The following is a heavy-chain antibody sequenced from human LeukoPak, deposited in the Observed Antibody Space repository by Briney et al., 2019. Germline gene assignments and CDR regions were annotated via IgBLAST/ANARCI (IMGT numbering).Heavy chain of an antibody. Sequence: GESLKISCKGSGYSFTSYWIAWVRQMPGKGLQWMGSIYPGDSDTRYSPSFQGQVTISTDKSINTAYLQWSSLKASDTAMYYCARRWGYWEAFDYWGQGTLVTVSS. D-gene: IGHD3-22*01. CDR2: IYPGDSDT. CDR1: GYSFTSYW. V-gene: IGHV5-51*01. J-gene: IGHJ4*02. CDR3: ARRWGYWEAFDY.